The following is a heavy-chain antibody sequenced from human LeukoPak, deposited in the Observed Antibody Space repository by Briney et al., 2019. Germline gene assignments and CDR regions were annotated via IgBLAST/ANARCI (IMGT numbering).Heavy chain of an antibody. CDR2: ISSSSSYI. Sequence: GGSLRLSCAASGFTFSSYWMHWVRQAPGKGLEWVSSISSSSSYIYYADSVKGRFTISRDNAKNSLYLQMNSLRAEDTAVYYCARAGSGWPLDYWGQGNLVTVSS. J-gene: IGHJ4*02. V-gene: IGHV3-21*01. D-gene: IGHD6-19*01. CDR1: GFTFSSYW. CDR3: ARAGSGWPLDY.